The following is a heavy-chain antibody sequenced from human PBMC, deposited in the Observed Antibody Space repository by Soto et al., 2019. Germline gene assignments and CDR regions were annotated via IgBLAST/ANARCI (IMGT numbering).Heavy chain of an antibody. CDR1: GVSISSGGYS. V-gene: IGHV4-30-2*01. Sequence: SETLSLTCAVSGVSISSGGYSWSWIRQPPGKGLEWVGYIYHSGSTYYNPSLKSRVTISVDRSKNQFSLKLSSVTAAATAVYYCARGMTTVTTLDYWGQGTLVTVSS. D-gene: IGHD4-4*01. CDR2: IYHSGST. CDR3: ARGMTTVTTLDY. J-gene: IGHJ4*02.